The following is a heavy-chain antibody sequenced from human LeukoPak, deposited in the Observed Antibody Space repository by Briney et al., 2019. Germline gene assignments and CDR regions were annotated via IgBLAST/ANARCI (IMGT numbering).Heavy chain of an antibody. V-gene: IGHV4-34*01. Sequence: SDTLSLTCAVYGGSFSGYYWSWVRQPPGKGLEWIGEINHSGSTNYNPSLNSRVTISVDTSKKQFSLKLSSVTAEDTAVYYCARWIDYDILTGQQGFAYWGQGPLLTVSS. CDR1: GGSFSGYY. CDR3: ARWIDYDILTGQQGFAY. CDR2: INHSGST. J-gene: IGHJ4*02. D-gene: IGHD3-9*01.